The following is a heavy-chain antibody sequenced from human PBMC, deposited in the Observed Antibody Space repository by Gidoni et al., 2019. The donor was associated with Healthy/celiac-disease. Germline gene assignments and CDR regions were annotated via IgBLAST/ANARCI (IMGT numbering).Heavy chain of an antibody. D-gene: IGHD3-22*01. CDR2: MNPNSGNT. CDR3: ARGTGKTMIVVVAANDY. J-gene: IGHJ4*02. CDR1: GYTFTSYD. V-gene: IGHV1-8*01. Sequence: QVQLVQSGAEVKQPGASVTVSCKASGYTFTSYDINWVRQATGQGLEWMGWMNPNSGNTGYAQKFQGRVTMTRNTSISTAYMELSSLRSEDTAVYYCARGTGKTMIVVVAANDYWGQGTLVTVSS.